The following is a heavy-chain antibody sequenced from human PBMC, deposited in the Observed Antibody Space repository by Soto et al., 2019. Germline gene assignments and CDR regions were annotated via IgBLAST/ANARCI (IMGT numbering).Heavy chain of an antibody. CDR2: IFDSGNA. CDR3: ARHRRTTVAKFYFDN. J-gene: IGHJ4*02. CDR1: GGSINSYC. V-gene: IGHV4-59*08. Sequence: SETLSLTCTVSGGSINSYCWSWIRQPPGKGLEWIAYIFDSGNANYNPSLKSRVTISVDTSKDQFSLKLTSVTAADTAVYYCARHRRTTVAKFYFDNWGQGALVTVSS. D-gene: IGHD4-4*01.